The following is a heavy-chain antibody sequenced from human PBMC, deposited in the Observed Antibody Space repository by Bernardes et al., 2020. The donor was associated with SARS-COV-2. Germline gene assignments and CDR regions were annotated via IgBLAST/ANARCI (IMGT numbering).Heavy chain of an antibody. CDR3: ARGHQVVVPAGSYPISSYYYGMDV. V-gene: IGHV1-3*01. J-gene: IGHJ6*02. CDR1: GYTFTSYA. CDR2: INAGNGNT. Sequence: ASEKVSCKASGYTFTSYAMHWVRQAPGQRLEWMGWINAGNGNTKYSQKFQGRVTITRDTSASTAYMELSSLRSEDTAVYYCARGHQVVVPAGSYPISSYYYGMDVWGQGTTVTVSS. D-gene: IGHD2-2*01.